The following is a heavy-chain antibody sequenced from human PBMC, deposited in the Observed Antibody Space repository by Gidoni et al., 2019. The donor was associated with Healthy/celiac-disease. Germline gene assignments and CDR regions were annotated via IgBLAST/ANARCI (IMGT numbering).Heavy chain of an antibody. CDR1: GGSFSGYY. J-gene: IGHJ2*01. CDR3: ARVGGRYDISRGLRSYWYFDL. D-gene: IGHD3-9*01. Sequence: QVQLQQWGAGLLKPSETLSLTCAVYGGSFSGYYWSWIRQPPGKGLEWIGEINYSGSTNYNPSLKSRVTISVDTSKNQFSLKLSSVTAADTAVYYCARVGGRYDISRGLRSYWYFDLRGRGTLVTVSS. CDR2: INYSGST. V-gene: IGHV4-34*01.